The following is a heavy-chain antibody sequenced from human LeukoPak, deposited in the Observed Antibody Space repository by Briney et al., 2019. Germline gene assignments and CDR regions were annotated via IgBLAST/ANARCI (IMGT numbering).Heavy chain of an antibody. Sequence: SETLSLTCTVSGGSISSYYWSWIRQPPGKGLEWIGYIYYSGSTNYNPSLKSRVTTSVDTSKNQFSLKLSSVTAADTAVYYCARFGDAFDIWGQGTMVTVSS. CDR1: GGSISSYY. CDR2: IYYSGST. D-gene: IGHD3-10*01. J-gene: IGHJ3*02. CDR3: ARFGDAFDI. V-gene: IGHV4-59*12.